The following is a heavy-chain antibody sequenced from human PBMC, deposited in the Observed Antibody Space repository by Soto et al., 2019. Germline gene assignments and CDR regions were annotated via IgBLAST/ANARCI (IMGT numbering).Heavy chain of an antibody. J-gene: IGHJ6*02. V-gene: IGHV3-66*01. CDR1: GFDASVNF. Sequence: EVQLVESGGTLVQPGGSLKLSCAASGFDASVNFMTWVRQAPGKGLEWVTAINNAGSTFYADSVKGRFSISRDDSKNTLYLQMNSLRGEDSAMYYCVRENYYYGMDVWGQGTAVTVSS. CDR3: VRENYYYGMDV. CDR2: INNAGST.